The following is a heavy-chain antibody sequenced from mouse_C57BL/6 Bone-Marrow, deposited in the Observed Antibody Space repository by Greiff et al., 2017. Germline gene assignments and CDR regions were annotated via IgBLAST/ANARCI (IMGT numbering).Heavy chain of an antibody. V-gene: IGHV1-61*01. Sequence: QVQLQQPGAELVRPGSSVKLSCKASGYTFTSYWMDWVKQRPGQGLEWIGNIYPSDSETHYNQKFKDKATLTVDKSSSTAYMQLSSLTSEDSAVYYCARDGYYGWFAYWGRGTLVTVSA. J-gene: IGHJ3*01. CDR3: ARDGYYGWFAY. CDR1: GYTFTSYW. D-gene: IGHD2-3*01. CDR2: IYPSDSET.